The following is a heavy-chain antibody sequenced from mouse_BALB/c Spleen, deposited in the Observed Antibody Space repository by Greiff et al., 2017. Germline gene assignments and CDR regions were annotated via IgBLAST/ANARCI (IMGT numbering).Heavy chain of an antibody. CDR3: ARPPYGNYAWFAY. J-gene: IGHJ3*01. D-gene: IGHD2-1*01. CDR1: GYTFSSYW. Sequence: VQLQQSGAELMKPGASVKISCKATGYTFSSYWIEWVKQRPGHGLEWIGEILPGSGSTNYNEKFKGKATFTADTSSNTAYMQLSSLTSEDSAVYYCARPPYGNYAWFAYWGQGTLVTVSA. CDR2: ILPGSGST. V-gene: IGHV1-9*01.